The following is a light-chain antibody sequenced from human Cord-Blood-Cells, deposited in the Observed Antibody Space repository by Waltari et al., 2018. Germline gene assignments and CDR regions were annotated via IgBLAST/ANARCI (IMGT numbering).Light chain of an antibody. CDR2: EGS. CDR3: CSYAGSSTWV. Sequence: QSALTQPASVSGSPGQSITIPCTGTSSDVGRYNLVSWYQQHPGQPPKLMIYEGSKRPSGVSNRFSGSKSGNTASLTISGLQAEDEADYYCCSYAGSSTWVFGGGTKLTVL. J-gene: IGLJ3*02. V-gene: IGLV2-23*01. CDR1: SSDVGRYNL.